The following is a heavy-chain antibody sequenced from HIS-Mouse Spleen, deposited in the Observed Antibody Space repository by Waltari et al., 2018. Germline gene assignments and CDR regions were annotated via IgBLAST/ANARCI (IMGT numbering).Heavy chain of an antibody. CDR2: ISWNSGSI. CDR1: GFTFDDYA. Sequence: GGLVQPGRSLRLSCAASGFTFDDYAMHWVRQAPGKGLEWVSGISWNSGSIGYADSVKGRFTISRDNAKNSLYLQMNSLRAEDTALYYCAKDLRIAAAGDYYYYGMDVWGQGTTVTVSS. V-gene: IGHV3-9*01. D-gene: IGHD6-13*01. J-gene: IGHJ6*02. CDR3: AKDLRIAAAGDYYYYGMDV.